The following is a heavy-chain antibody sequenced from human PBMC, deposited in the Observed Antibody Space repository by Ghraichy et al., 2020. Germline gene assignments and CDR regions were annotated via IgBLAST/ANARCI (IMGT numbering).Heavy chain of an antibody. CDR1: GGSFSGYY. J-gene: IGHJ4*02. CDR3: ARFRGEDSFLLTTTVTAVVRYYFDY. V-gene: IGHV4-34*01. D-gene: IGHD4-17*01. CDR2: INHSGST. Sequence: SETPSLTCAVYGGSFSGYYWSWIRQPPGKGLEWIGEINHSGSTNYNPSLKSRVTISVDTSKNQFSLKLSSVTAADTAVYYCARFRGEDSFLLTTTVTAVVRYYFDYWGQGTLVTVSS.